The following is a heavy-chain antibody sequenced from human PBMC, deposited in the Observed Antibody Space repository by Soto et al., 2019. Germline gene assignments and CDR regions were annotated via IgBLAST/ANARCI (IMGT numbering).Heavy chain of an antibody. CDR2: IYHSGST. Sequence: SETLSLTCAVSGYSISSVYYWGWIRQPPGKGLEWVGSIYHSGSTYYNPSLKSRVTISVDTSKNQFSLKLSSVTAADTAVYYCARDLGAPHYYDSSGYEVGNWFDPWGQGTLVT. D-gene: IGHD3-22*01. CDR1: GYSISSVYY. J-gene: IGHJ5*02. V-gene: IGHV4-38-2*02. CDR3: ARDLGAPHYYDSSGYEVGNWFDP.